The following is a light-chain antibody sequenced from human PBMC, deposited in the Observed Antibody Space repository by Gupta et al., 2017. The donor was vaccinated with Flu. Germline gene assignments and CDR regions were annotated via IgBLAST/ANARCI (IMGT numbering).Light chain of an antibody. CDR1: SLRSYY. V-gene: IGLV3-19*01. CDR3: NSRDSSGNHLWV. J-gene: IGLJ3*02. Sequence: SSELTQALAVSVALGQTVRITCQGDSLRSYYASWYQQTPGHAPVLVIYDENKLRSGIPDRFSCSRSGNTASLTITGAQAEDEADYYCNSRDSSGNHLWVFGGGTKLTVL. CDR2: DEN.